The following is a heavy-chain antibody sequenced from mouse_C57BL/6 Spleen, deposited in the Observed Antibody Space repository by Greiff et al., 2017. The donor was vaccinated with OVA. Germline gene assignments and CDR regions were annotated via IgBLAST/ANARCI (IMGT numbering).Heavy chain of an antibody. V-gene: IGHV1-18*01. J-gene: IGHJ1*03. Sequence: EVQLQQSGPELVKPGASVKIPCKASGYTFTDYNMDWVKQSHGKSLEWIGDINPNNGGTIYNQKFKGKATLTVDKSSSTAYMELRSLTSEDTAVYYCARGSYYSNPHFDVWGTGTTVTVSS. CDR1: GYTFTDYN. CDR3: ARGSYYSNPHFDV. D-gene: IGHD2-5*01. CDR2: INPNNGGT.